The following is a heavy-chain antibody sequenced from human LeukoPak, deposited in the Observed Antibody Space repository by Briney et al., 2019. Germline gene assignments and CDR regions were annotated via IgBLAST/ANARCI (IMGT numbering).Heavy chain of an antibody. CDR2: FCYSGST. J-gene: IGHJ6*03. D-gene: IGHD1-26*01. V-gene: IGHV4-59*01. Sequence: SETLSLTCTVSGGSISSYYWSWIPQPPGPRLGCCGCFCYSGSTNYNPSLKSRVTISVDASKNQFSLKLSSVTAADTAVYYCARGAVVVGATAYYYYMDVWGKGTTVTVSS. CDR3: ARGAVVVGATAYYYYMDV. CDR1: GGSISSYY.